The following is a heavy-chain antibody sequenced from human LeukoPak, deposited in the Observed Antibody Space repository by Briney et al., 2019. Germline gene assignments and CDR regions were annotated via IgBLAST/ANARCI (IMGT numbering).Heavy chain of an antibody. J-gene: IGHJ6*03. D-gene: IGHD5-18*01. CDR3: ASQRGYSYGYYYYYMDV. CDR1: GFTLSSSY. Sequence: GGSLRLSCAASGFTLSSSYMSWVRQAPGRGLEWVSVIYSGGSTYYADSVKGRFTISRDNSKNTLYLQMNSLRAEDTAVYYCASQRGYSYGYYYYYMDVWGKGTTVTVSS. V-gene: IGHV3-53*01. CDR2: IYSGGST.